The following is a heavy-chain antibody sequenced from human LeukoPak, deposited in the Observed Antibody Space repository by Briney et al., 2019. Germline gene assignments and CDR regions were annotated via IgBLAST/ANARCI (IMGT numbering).Heavy chain of an antibody. D-gene: IGHD3-10*01. V-gene: IGHV3-21*01. Sequence: GGSLRLSCAASGFTFSSYSMNWVRQAPGKGLEWVSPISSSSSNIYYADSVKGRFTISRDNAKNSLYLQMNSLRAEDTAVYYCARGILWFGESLIDYWGQGTLVTVSS. CDR2: ISSSSSNI. CDR3: ARGILWFGESLIDY. CDR1: GFTFSSYS. J-gene: IGHJ4*02.